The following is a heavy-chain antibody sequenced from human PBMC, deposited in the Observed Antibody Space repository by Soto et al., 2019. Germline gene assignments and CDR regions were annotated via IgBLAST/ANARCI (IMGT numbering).Heavy chain of an antibody. CDR3: ARLHLSSGYYLLRDAFDI. D-gene: IGHD3-22*01. V-gene: IGHV4-59*08. Sequence: SETLSLTYTVSGGSISRYYWSGIRQLPGKGLEWIGYIYYSGSTNYNPSLKSRVTISVDTSKNQFSLKLSSVTAADTAVYYCARLHLSSGYYLLRDAFDIWGQGTMVT. CDR1: GGSISRYY. J-gene: IGHJ3*02. CDR2: IYYSGST.